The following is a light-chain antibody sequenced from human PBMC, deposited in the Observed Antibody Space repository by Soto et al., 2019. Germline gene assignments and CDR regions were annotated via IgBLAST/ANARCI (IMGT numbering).Light chain of an antibody. Sequence: EIVLTQPPATLSLSPGESATLSCRASQNVSTYLAWYQQKPGQAPRLLIYDASNGATGIPARFSGSGSGTDFNLTISSLEPEDFAVYYCQKRTNWLTFGHGTKVDIK. CDR1: QNVSTY. CDR2: DAS. CDR3: QKRTNWLT. J-gene: IGKJ3*01. V-gene: IGKV3-11*01.